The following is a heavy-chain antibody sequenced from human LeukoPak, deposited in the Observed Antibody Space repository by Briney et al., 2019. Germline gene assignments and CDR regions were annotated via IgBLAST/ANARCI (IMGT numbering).Heavy chain of an antibody. CDR2: IYTGDNT. CDR1: GFTVSSND. Sequence: PGGSLRLSCAASGFTVSSNDMSWVRQAPGKGLEWVSIIYTGDNTFYADSVKGRFTISRDYSKNSLYLQINSLRAEDTAVYYCARDSPERGYSYGPLDNYFDFWGQGTLVTVSS. CDR3: ARDSPERGYSYGPLDNYFDF. D-gene: IGHD5-18*01. V-gene: IGHV3-66*01. J-gene: IGHJ4*02.